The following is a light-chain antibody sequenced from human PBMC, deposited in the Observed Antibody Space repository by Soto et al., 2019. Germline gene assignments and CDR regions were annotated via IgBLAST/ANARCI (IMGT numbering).Light chain of an antibody. J-gene: IGKJ2*01. CDR1: QSVNSNY. V-gene: IGKV3-20*01. CDR3: QEYGSSPMYT. Sequence: IVLTQSPGTLSLSPGERATLSCRASQSVNSNYLAWYQQKSGQAPRLLIYGASSRTTGIPDRFSGRGSGTDFTLTISRLEPEDFAVYYCQEYGSSPMYTFGQGTKLEIK. CDR2: GAS.